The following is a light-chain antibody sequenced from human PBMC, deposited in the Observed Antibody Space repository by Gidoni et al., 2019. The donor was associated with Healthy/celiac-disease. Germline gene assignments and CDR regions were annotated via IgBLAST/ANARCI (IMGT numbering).Light chain of an antibody. CDR3: QHYDNLPIT. CDR2: DAS. J-gene: IGKJ5*01. CDR1: QDISNY. Sequence: DIQLTQSPSSLPASVGDRVTITCQASQDISNYLNWYQQTPGKAPKLLIYDASTLETRVPSRFSGSGAGTDFTFTISILQPEDIATYYCQHYDNLPITFXXXTRLEIK. V-gene: IGKV1-33*01.